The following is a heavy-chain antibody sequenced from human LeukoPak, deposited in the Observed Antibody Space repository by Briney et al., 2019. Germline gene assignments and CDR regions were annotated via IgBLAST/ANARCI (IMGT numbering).Heavy chain of an antibody. Sequence: SETLSPTCTVSGGSISGNYWSWIRQTPGKGLEWVAYIYNSVTTNYNPSLKSRLTISVDTSNNQIFLNLNSVTAADTAVYYCARLGRLDGYVFDSWGQGTLVTVSS. CDR2: IYNSVTT. CDR1: GGSISGNY. V-gene: IGHV4-59*08. J-gene: IGHJ4*02. D-gene: IGHD5-24*01. CDR3: ARLGRLDGYVFDS.